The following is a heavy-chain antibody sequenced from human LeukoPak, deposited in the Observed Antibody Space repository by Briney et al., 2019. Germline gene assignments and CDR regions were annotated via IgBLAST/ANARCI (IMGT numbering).Heavy chain of an antibody. CDR1: GFSLSTSGVG. J-gene: IGHJ4*02. V-gene: IGHV2-5*01. CDR3: AHSGGIAARPESHFDY. Sequence: SGPTLVEPTQTLTLTCTFSGFSLSTSGVGVGWIRQPPGKALEWLALIYWNDDKRYSPSLKSRLTITKDTSKNQVVLTMTNMDPVDTATYYCAHSGGIAARPESHFDYWGQGTLVTVSS. CDR2: IYWNDDK. D-gene: IGHD6-6*01.